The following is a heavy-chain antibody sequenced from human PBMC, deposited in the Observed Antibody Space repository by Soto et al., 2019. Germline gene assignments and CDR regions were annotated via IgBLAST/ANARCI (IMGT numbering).Heavy chain of an antibody. CDR1: GGSFSDYI. CDR2: INHSGSA. J-gene: IGHJ4*02. CDR3: ARGLISGSHYSGGWYYFDS. V-gene: IGHV4-34*01. Sequence: QVQLQQSGAGLLKPSETLSLTCDVYGGSFSDYIWTWIRQTPGKGLQWIGQINHSGSANYNPSLKVGVTISVHTASSPFSLELSSVTAADTAVYYCARGLISGSHYSGGWYYFDSWGQGTQVTVSS. D-gene: IGHD1-26*01.